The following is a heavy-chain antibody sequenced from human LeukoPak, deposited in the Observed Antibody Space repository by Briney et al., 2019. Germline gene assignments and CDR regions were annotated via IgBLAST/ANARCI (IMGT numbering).Heavy chain of an antibody. D-gene: IGHD2-2*01. CDR3: ARYCSSTSCYCD. Sequence: GGSLRLSCAASGFTSSSYDMHWVRQAPGKGLEYVSAISTNGGSTDYANSVKGRFTISRDNSKNTLYLQMGSLRAEDMAVYYCARYCSSTSCYCDWGQGTLVTVSS. J-gene: IGHJ4*02. CDR1: GFTSSSYD. V-gene: IGHV3-64*01. CDR2: ISTNGGST.